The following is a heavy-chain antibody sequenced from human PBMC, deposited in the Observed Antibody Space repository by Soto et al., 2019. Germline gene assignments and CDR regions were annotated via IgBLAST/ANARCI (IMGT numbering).Heavy chain of an antibody. Sequence: QITLKESGPTLVKPTQTLTLTCTFSGFSLSTSGVGMGWIRQPPGKPLEWLALIYWVDDKRYRPTLKSRLTISDDTNIKQVVLTRSNGDPVDTETSYCAHRRDNVNYDSSGYYLGAFDYWGEGTLVTVSS. CDR1: GFSLSTSGVG. D-gene: IGHD3-22*01. CDR2: IYWVDDK. J-gene: IGHJ4*02. CDR3: AHRRDNVNYDSSGYYLGAFDY. V-gene: IGHV2-5*02.